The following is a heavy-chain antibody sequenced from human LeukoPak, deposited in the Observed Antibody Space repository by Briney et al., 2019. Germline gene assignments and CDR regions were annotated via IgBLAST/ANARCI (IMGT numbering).Heavy chain of an antibody. CDR1: GGTFSSYT. Sequence: SVKVSFKASGGTFSSYTISWVRQAPGQGLEWMGRIIPILGIANYAQKFQGRVTITADKSTSTAYMELSSLRSEDTAVYYCASSGRTMNWFDPWGQGTLVTVSS. CDR3: ASSGRTMNWFDP. D-gene: IGHD3-10*01. V-gene: IGHV1-69*02. J-gene: IGHJ5*02. CDR2: IIPILGIA.